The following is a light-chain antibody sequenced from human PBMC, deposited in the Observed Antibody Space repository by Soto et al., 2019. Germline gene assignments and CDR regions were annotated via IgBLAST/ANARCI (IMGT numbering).Light chain of an antibody. CDR1: HSVANN. CDR3: QQYNNWPRAT. J-gene: IGKJ4*01. Sequence: EIVMTQSPATLSVSPGERASLSFGASHSVANNYLAWYQQKPGQAPRLLMFRTSSRATGFPARFSGSGSGTEFNLTISSLQSEDFGVYYCQQYNNWPRATFGGGTKVDI. V-gene: IGKV3-15*01. CDR2: RTS.